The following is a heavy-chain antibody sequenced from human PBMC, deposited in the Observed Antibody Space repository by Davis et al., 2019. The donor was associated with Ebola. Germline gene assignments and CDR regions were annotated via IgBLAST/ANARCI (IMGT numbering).Heavy chain of an antibody. D-gene: IGHD6-13*01. CDR1: GSGSAYYL. CDR2: IYPGDSET. Sequence: GASLKISCTCSGSGSAYYLIAWLRQMPGKVLGCMGIIYPGDSETRSSPSLQGQVTIPADKSITTAYLQWSILKASDTAIYYCARGDFLAAAGYYFDYWGQGTLVTVSS. V-gene: IGHV5-51*01. CDR3: ARGDFLAAAGYYFDY. J-gene: IGHJ4*02.